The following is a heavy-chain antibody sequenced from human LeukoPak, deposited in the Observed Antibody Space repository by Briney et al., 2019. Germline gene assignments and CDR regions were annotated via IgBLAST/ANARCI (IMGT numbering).Heavy chain of an antibody. CDR2: ISYDGSNK. CDR1: GFTFSSYG. CDR3: AREKLSFFDSSGYFDY. Sequence: GGSLRLSCAPSGFTFSSYGMHWVRQAPGKGLEWVALISYDGSNKYYADSVKGRFTISRDNAKNSLYLQMSRLRAEDTAVYYCAREKLSFFDSSGYFDYWGQGTLVTVSS. J-gene: IGHJ4*02. V-gene: IGHV3-30*03. D-gene: IGHD3-22*01.